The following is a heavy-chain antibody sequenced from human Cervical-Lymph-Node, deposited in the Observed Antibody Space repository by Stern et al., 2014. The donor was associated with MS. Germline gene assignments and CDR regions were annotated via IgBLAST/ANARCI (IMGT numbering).Heavy chain of an antibody. CDR3: ARGTGDNWFGP. CDR2: VIPFVGTS. V-gene: IGHV1-69*06. CDR1: GG. J-gene: IGHJ5*02. Sequence: QVQLVQSGAEVKKPGSSVKVSCKSSGGISWVRQAPGQGLEWMGGVIPFVGTSYYAQKFLGRVTITADTSANTTYLHLSRLTSADTAVYYCARGTGDNWFGPWGQGTLVTVSS. D-gene: IGHD3/OR15-3a*01.